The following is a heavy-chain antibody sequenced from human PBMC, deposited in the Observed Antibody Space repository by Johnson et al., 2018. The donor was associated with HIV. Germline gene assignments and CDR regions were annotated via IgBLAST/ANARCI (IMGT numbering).Heavy chain of an antibody. V-gene: IGHV3-30*18. Sequence: QMLLVESGGGVVQPGRSLRVSCAASGFSFGSYGMHWVRQAPGKGLEWVAIISYGGTYKYYADSVKGRFTISRDNSNNTLYLQMNSLRAEDTAVYYCAKDRNYDILSIWGQGTVVTVSS. CDR1: GFSFGSYG. CDR2: ISYGGTYK. D-gene: IGHD3-9*01. J-gene: IGHJ3*02. CDR3: AKDRNYDILSI.